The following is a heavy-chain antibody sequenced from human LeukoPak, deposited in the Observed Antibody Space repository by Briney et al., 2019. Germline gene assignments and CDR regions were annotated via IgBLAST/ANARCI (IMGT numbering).Heavy chain of an antibody. CDR1: GYTFTSYY. CDR2: INPSGGST. V-gene: IGHV1-46*01. Sequence: ASVKVSCTASGYTFTSYYMHWVRQAPGQGLEWMGIINPSGGSTSYAQKFQGRVTMTRDTSTSTVYMELSSLRSEDTAVYYCARGGAVLWFGDPMGYFDLWGRGTLVTVSS. CDR3: ARGGAVLWFGDPMGYFDL. J-gene: IGHJ2*01. D-gene: IGHD3-10*01.